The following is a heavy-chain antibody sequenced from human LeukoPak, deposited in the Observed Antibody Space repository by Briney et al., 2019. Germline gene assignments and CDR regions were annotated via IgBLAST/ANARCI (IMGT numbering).Heavy chain of an antibody. J-gene: IGHJ4*02. CDR3: ARVVANIVVVNGFYLDY. V-gene: IGHV1-18*01. CDR2: ISAYNGNT. Sequence: GASVKVSCKASGYTFTSYGISWVRQAPGQGLEWMGWISAYNGNTNYAQKLQGRVTMTTDTSTSTAYMELRSLRSDDTAVYYCARVVANIVVVNGFYLDYWGLGTLVTVSS. D-gene: IGHD3-22*01. CDR1: GYTFTSYG.